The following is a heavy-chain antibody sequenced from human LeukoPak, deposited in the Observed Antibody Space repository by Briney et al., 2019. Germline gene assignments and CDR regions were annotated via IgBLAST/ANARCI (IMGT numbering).Heavy chain of an antibody. CDR1: GGSISSGGYY. J-gene: IGHJ4*02. CDR3: ARVGSAMAFDY. CDR2: IYYSGST. D-gene: IGHD5-18*01. V-gene: IGHV4-31*03. Sequence: PSETLSLTCTVSGGSISSGGYYWSWIRQHPGKGLEWIGYIYYSGSTYYNPSLKSRVFISEDTSKNQFSLRLSSVTAADTAVYYCARVGSAMAFDYWGQGTLVTVSS.